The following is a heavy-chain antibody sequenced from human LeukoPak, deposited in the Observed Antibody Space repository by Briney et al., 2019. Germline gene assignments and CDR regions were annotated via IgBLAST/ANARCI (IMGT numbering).Heavy chain of an antibody. D-gene: IGHD2-2*01. CDR2: INPNSGGT. CDR1: GYTFTSYG. J-gene: IGHJ6*03. Sequence: ASVKVSCKASGYTFTSYGISWVRQAPGQGLEWMGWINPNSGGTNYAQKFQGRVTMTRDTSISTAYMELSRLRSDDTAVYYCARWGQLLWTDYYYYMDVWGKGTTVTVSS. V-gene: IGHV1-2*02. CDR3: ARWGQLLWTDYYYYMDV.